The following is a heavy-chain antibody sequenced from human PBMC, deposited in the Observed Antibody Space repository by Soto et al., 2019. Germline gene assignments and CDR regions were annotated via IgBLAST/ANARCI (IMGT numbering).Heavy chain of an antibody. CDR1: RVTSSKFI. Sequence: QVQLEQSGGEVKKPGSSVKVSCKASRVTSSKFIVTWVRQAPGLGLEWVGGIIPIFGTANYAQKFQGRVTITADESTSTSYMEVNNLRSEDTAVYYCAKVRYSSPMGYYYGMDVWGQGTTVTVSS. D-gene: IGHD6-19*01. J-gene: IGHJ6*02. CDR3: AKVRYSSPMGYYYGMDV. V-gene: IGHV1-69*01. CDR2: IIPIFGTA.